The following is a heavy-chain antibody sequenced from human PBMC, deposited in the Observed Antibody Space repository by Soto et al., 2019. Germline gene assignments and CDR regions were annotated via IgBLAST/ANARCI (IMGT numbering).Heavy chain of an antibody. CDR1: GGTFSSYA. J-gene: IGHJ4*02. CDR3: ARVRFDCSGGSCYSFDY. V-gene: IGHV1-69*01. Sequence: QVQLVQSGAEVKKPGSSVKVSCKASGGTFSSYAISWVRQAPGQGLEWMGGIIPIFGTANYAQKFQGRVTITADESTSTAYMELSSRRSEDTAVYYCARVRFDCSGGSCYSFDYWGQGTLVTVSS. CDR2: IIPIFGTA. D-gene: IGHD2-15*01.